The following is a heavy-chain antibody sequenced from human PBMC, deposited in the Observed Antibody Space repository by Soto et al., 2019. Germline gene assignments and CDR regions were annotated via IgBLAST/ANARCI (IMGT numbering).Heavy chain of an antibody. CDR1: GFTFSSYG. CDR2: ISYDGSNK. Sequence: QVQLVESGGGVVQPGRSLRLSCAASGFTFSSYGMHWVRQAPGKGLEWVAVISYDGSNKYYADSVKGRFTISRDNSKNTLYLQMNSLRAEDTAVYYCAKDLREIVVVVAATGPFDYWGQGTLVTVSS. CDR3: AKDLREIVVVVAATGPFDY. V-gene: IGHV3-30*18. D-gene: IGHD2-15*01. J-gene: IGHJ4*02.